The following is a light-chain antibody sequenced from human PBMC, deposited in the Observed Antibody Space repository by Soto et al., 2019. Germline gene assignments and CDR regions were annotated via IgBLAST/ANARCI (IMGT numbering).Light chain of an antibody. CDR2: GVK. J-gene: IGLJ1*01. CDR3: SSHTTSYFYV. CDR1: GRDIGAYDY. V-gene: IGLV2-14*01. Sequence: QSALTQPASVSGSPGQSITISCTGSGRDIGAYDYVSWYQQHPGKAPKLIIYGVKNRPSGVSNRFSASKSAFTASLTISGLQTEDEADYYCSSHTTSYFYVFGPGTKLTVL.